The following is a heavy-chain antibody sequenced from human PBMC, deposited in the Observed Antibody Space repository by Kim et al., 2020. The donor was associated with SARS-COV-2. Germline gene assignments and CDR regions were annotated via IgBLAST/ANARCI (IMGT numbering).Heavy chain of an antibody. J-gene: IGHJ3*02. V-gene: IGHV3-33*06. CDR1: GFTFSSYA. Sequence: GGSLRLSCAASGFTFSSYAMHWVRQAPGKGLEWVAVIWYDGSNKYYADSVKGRFTISRGNSKNTLYLQMNSLRAEDTAVYYCAKMGMGPYGDYTHDAFDIWGQGTMVTVSS. D-gene: IGHD4-17*01. CDR3: AKMGMGPYGDYTHDAFDI. CDR2: IWYDGSNK.